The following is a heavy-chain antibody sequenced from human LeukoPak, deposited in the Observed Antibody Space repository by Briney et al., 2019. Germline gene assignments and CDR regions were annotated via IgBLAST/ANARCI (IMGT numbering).Heavy chain of an antibody. CDR2: INPNTGGT. CDR3: AREGLIAVAIFDP. J-gene: IGHJ5*02. D-gene: IGHD6-19*01. Sequence: ASVKASCKASGYTFTSYYIHWVRQAPGQGLEWMGWINPNTGGTHYTQKFQDRVAMTRDTSFSTAYMELSSLSSDDTAVYYCAREGLIAVAIFDPWGQGTLVTVSS. CDR1: GYTFTSYY. V-gene: IGHV1-2*02.